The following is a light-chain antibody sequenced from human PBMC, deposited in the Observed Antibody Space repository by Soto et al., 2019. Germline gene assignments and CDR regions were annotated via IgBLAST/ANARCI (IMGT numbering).Light chain of an antibody. J-gene: IGKJ4*01. CDR2: GAS. Sequence: EVVMTQSPVTLSVSPGERATLSCRASQSVSSNLAWYQQKLGQAPRLLIYGASTRATGIPARFSGSGSGTEFTLTISSPQSEDFVVYYCQQYNNWPLTFGGGTKVEI. CDR3: QQYNNWPLT. CDR1: QSVSSN. V-gene: IGKV3D-15*01.